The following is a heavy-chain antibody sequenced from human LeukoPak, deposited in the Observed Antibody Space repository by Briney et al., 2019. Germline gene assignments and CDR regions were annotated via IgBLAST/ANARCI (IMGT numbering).Heavy chain of an antibody. J-gene: IGHJ4*02. D-gene: IGHD6-19*01. V-gene: IGHV1-3*04. Sequence: ASVTVSCKASGYTFTNYAVHWVRQAPGQRLEWMGWINTDNGNTQYSQKFQGRVTITRDSSATTAYMELSSLRSEDTAVYYCATAVAGFYWGQGTLVTVSS. CDR2: INTDNGNT. CDR1: GYTFTNYA. CDR3: ATAVAGFY.